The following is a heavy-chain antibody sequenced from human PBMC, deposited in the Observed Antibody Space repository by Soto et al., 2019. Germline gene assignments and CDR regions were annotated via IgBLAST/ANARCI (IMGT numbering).Heavy chain of an antibody. Sequence: QVQLVQSGAEVKKPGSSMKVSCKASGGAFSGYTFNWVRQAPGQGLEWMGRLIPAVGQANNAQKFQGRLTIAADGSESTVYMDLTSLTSEDTAVNFCAGGAVHTPTWMGAWGQGTLVTVSS. D-gene: IGHD2-15*01. J-gene: IGHJ5*02. CDR1: GGAFSGYT. CDR2: LIPAVGQA. V-gene: IGHV1-69*08. CDR3: AGGAVHTPTWMGA.